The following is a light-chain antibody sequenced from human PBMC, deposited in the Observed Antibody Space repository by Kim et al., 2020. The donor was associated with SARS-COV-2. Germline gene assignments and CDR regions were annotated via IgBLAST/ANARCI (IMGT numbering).Light chain of an antibody. CDR2: QDS. CDR1: KLGDEY. CDR3: QAWDSSTNWV. V-gene: IGLV3-1*01. J-gene: IGLJ3*02. Sequence: SYELTQPPSVSVSPGQTASITCSGDKLGDEYACWYQQKPGQSPVLVIYQDSKRPSGIPERFSGSNSGNTATLTISGTQAMDEADYYCQAWDSSTNWVFGGGTQLTVL.